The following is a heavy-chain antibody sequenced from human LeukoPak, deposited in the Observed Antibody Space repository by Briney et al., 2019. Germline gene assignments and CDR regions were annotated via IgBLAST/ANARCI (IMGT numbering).Heavy chain of an antibody. CDR2: IYSGGST. CDR1: GFTVSSNY. J-gene: IGHJ4*02. Sequence: GGSLRLSCAASGFTVSSNYMSWVRQAPGKGLEWVSVIYSGGSTYYVDSVKGRFTISRDNSKNTLYLQMNSLRAEDTAVYYCARSSIAARPFDYWGQGTLATVSS. CDR3: ARSSIAARPFDY. V-gene: IGHV3-53*01. D-gene: IGHD6-6*01.